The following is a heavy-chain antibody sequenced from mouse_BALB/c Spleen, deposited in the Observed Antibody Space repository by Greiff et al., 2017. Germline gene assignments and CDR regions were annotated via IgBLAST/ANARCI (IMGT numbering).Heavy chain of an antibody. CDR1: GYSITSDYA. V-gene: IGHV3-2*02. CDR2: ISYSGST. J-gene: IGHJ2*01. D-gene: IGHD2-10*01. Sequence: DVHLVESGPGLVKPSQSLSLTCTVTGYSITSDYAWNWIRQFPGNKLEWMGYISYSGSTSYNPSLKSRISITRDTSKNQFFLQLNSVTTEDTATYYCARAYSFDYWGQGTTLTVSS. CDR3: ARAYSFDY.